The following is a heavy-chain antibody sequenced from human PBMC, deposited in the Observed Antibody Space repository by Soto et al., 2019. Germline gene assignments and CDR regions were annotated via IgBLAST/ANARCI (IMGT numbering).Heavy chain of an antibody. CDR1: GYTFNRYG. CDR3: ARYFWSGQLPFYFDQ. V-gene: IGHV1-18*01. J-gene: IGHJ4*02. D-gene: IGHD3-3*01. Sequence: QVLLVQSGAEVKKPGASVKVSCKASGYTFNRYGVSWVRQAPGQGLEWMGWISAYNGNTKYSQNLQGRVTMTIDTTTSSAYLEVRSLRSDDTAIYYCARYFWSGQLPFYFDQWGQGTLVTFSS. CDR2: ISAYNGNT.